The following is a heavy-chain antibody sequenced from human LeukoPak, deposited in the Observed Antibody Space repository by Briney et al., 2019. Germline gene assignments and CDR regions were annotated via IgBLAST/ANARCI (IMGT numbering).Heavy chain of an antibody. CDR1: GYTFTSYY. V-gene: IGHV1-46*01. Sequence: ASVKVFCKASGYTFTSYYMHWVRQAPGQGLEWMGIINPSGGSTSYAQKFQGRVTMTRDTSTSTVYMELSSLRSEDTAVYYCARGSRRRAGSLYWFDPWGQGTLVTVSS. CDR3: ARGSRRRAGSLYWFDP. CDR2: INPSGGST. D-gene: IGHD3-16*01. J-gene: IGHJ5*02.